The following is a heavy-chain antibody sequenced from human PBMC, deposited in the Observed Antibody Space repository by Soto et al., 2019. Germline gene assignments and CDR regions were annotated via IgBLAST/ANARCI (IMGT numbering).Heavy chain of an antibody. CDR2: ISWNSRSI. J-gene: IGHJ5*02. CDR3: AKGGSGSFIAPAGTGNWFAP. D-gene: IGHD6-13*01. Sequence: EVQLVESGGGLVQPGRSLRLSCAASGFSFDDYAMYWVRQAPGKGLEWVSVISWNSRSIGYADSVKGRFTISRDNAKNSLYLQMNSLRAEDTALYYCAKGGSGSFIAPAGTGNWFAPWGQGTLVIVSS. V-gene: IGHV3-9*01. CDR1: GFSFDDYA.